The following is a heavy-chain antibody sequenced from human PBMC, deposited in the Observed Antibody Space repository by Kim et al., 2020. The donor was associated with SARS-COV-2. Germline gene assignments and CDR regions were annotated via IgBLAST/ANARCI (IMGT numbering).Heavy chain of an antibody. CDR3: ARAFSQIYGMDV. J-gene: IGHJ6*02. CDR1: GFTFSSYS. CDR2: ISSSSSYI. Sequence: GGSLRLSCAASGFTFSSYSMNWVRQAPGKGLEWVSSISSSSSYIYYADSVKGRFTISRDNAKNSLYLQMNSLRAEDTAVYYCARAFSQIYGMDVWGQGTTVTVSS. V-gene: IGHV3-21*01.